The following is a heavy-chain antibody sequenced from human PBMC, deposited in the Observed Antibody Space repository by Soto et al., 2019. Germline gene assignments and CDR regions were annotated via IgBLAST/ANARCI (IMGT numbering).Heavy chain of an antibody. CDR1: GFTFSAYW. CDR3: TRGPRVSSTGTGAH. Sequence: GGSLRLSCEVSGFTFSAYWMHWVRQVPGKGLIWVSLISDDGSTTTYADSVKGRFTISRDNAKNTLYLQMNSLRADDTGLYYCTRGPRVSSTGTGAHWGQGTLVTVSS. D-gene: IGHD1-1*01. V-gene: IGHV3-74*01. CDR2: ISDDGSTT. J-gene: IGHJ4*02.